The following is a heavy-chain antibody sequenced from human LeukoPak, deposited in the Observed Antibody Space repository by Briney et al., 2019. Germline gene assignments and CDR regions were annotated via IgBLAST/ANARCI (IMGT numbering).Heavy chain of an antibody. V-gene: IGHV4-59*08. J-gene: IGHJ4*02. D-gene: IGHD4-17*01. Sequence: PSETLSLTCTVSGGSISSYYWSWIRQSPGKGLEWIGYIYYSGSTNYNPSLKSRVTISVDTSKNQFSLKLSSVTAADTAVYYCARLRGYGDYFDYWGQGTLVTVSS. CDR2: IYYSGST. CDR1: GGSISSYY. CDR3: ARLRGYGDYFDY.